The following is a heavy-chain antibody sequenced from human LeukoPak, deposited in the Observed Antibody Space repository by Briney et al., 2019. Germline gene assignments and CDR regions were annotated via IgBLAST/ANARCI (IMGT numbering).Heavy chain of an antibody. V-gene: IGHV4-31*03. J-gene: IGHJ3*02. CDR1: GGSISSGGYY. Sequence: PSQTLSLTCTVSGGSISSGGYYWSWIRQPPGKGLEWIGYIYYSGSTYYNPSLKSRVTISVDTSKNQFSLKLSSVTAADTAVYYCARDTGIAAAGPSVGAFDIWGQGTMVTVSS. CDR2: IYYSGST. CDR3: ARDTGIAAAGPSVGAFDI. D-gene: IGHD6-13*01.